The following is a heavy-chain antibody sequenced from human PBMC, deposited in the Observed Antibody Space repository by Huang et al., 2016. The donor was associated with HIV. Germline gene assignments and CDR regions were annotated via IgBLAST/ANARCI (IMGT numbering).Heavy chain of an antibody. D-gene: IGHD2-21*02. Sequence: QVRLHQWGTGVLKPSETLSLKCAVYGGSFNGPFWSWIRQSPGKGLEWLGEIVHRGTTSSNPSLKSRVTMARDTTKRQFYLNLTAVTATDTATYYCARPRMTEGNSDSTWSYFDSWGQGTPVIVSS. CDR3: ARPRMTEGNSDSTWSYFDS. CDR2: IVHRGTT. J-gene: IGHJ4*02. V-gene: IGHV4-34*12. CDR1: GGSFNGPF.